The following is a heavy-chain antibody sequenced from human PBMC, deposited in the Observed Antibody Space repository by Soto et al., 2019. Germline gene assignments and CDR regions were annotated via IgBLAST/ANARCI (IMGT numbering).Heavy chain of an antibody. D-gene: IGHD6-19*01. V-gene: IGHV3-48*01. CDR2: ISSSSSTI. CDR3: ARHSSGWYGNFDY. Sequence: GGSLRLSCAASGFTFSSYSMNWVRQAPGKGLEWVSYISSSSSTIYYADSAKGRFTISRDNAKNSLYLQMNSLRAEDTAMYYCARHSSGWYGNFDYWGQGTLVTVSS. J-gene: IGHJ4*02. CDR1: GFTFSSYS.